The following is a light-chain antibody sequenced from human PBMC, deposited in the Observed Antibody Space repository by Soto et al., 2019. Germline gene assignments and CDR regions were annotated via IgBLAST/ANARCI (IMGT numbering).Light chain of an antibody. J-gene: IGLJ2*01. CDR3: QSYDSSLSGSVV. V-gene: IGLV1-40*01. CDR2: GNT. CDR1: SSNIGAGND. Sequence: QSVLTQPPSVSGAPGQRVTISCTGSSSNIGAGNDVPWYQQLPATAPKLLIYGNTNRPSGVPDRFSGSKSGTSASLAITGLQAEDEADYYCQSYDSSLSGSVVFGGGTKVTVL.